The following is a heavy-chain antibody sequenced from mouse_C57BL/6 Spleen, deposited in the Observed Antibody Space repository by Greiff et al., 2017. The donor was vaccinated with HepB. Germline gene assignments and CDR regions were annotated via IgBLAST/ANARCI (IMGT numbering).Heavy chain of an antibody. CDR1: GFSFTSYG. CDR2: IWSGGST. J-gene: IGHJ2*01. CDR3: SRMYYGSSYRYYFDY. V-gene: IGHV2-2*01. Sequence: QVQLQQSGPGLVQPSQRLSITCTVSGFSFTSYGVHWVRQSPGKGLEWLGAIWSGGSTDYNAAFISRLSISKDNSKSQVFFKMNSLQADDTAIYYCSRMYYGSSYRYYFDYWGQGTTLTVSS. D-gene: IGHD1-1*01.